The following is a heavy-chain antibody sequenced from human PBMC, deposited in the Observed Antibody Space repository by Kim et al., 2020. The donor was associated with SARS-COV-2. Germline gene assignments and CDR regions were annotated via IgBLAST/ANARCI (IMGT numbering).Heavy chain of an antibody. Sequence: TPSLRGRAPISVDTSKNQFSLKLPSVTAADTAVYFCARPGSVSGWYYFDSWGQGTLVTVSP. CDR3: ARPGSVSGWYYFDS. D-gene: IGHD6-19*01. J-gene: IGHJ4*02. V-gene: IGHV4-39*01.